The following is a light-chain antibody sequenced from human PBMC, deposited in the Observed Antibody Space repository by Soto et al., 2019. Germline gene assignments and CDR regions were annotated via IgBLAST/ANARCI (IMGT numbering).Light chain of an antibody. CDR3: QQLSRYPLT. J-gene: IGKJ4*01. CDR1: QALSNY. CDR2: SAS. V-gene: IGKV1-9*01. Sequence: DIQLTQSPSFLSASVGDRVTITCRASQALSNYLAWYQQKPGKAPDLLIYSASTLQSGVPSRFSGSGSETEFTLTIRDLQPEDFATYYCQQLSRYPLTFGGGTKV.